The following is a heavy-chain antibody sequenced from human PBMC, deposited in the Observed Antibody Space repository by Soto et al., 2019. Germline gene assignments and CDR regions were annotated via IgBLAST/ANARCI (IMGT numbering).Heavy chain of an antibody. CDR1: GFTFSSYC. V-gene: IGHV3-74*01. D-gene: IGHD2-15*01. CDR2: INSDGSST. Sequence: EVQLVESGGGLVQPGGSLRLSCAASGFTFSSYCMHWVRQAPGKGLVWVSRINSDGSSTSYADSVKGRFTISRDNAKNTQYLQMNSLRAEDTDVYYCARGRTHAFDIWGQGTMVTVSS. J-gene: IGHJ3*02. CDR3: ARGRTHAFDI.